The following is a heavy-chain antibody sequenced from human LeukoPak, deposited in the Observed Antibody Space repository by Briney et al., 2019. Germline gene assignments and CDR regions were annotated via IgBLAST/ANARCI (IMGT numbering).Heavy chain of an antibody. CDR3: AGITMVRGDY. V-gene: IGHV4-39*07. CDR1: GGSISSSSYY. Sequence: SETLSLTCTVSGGSISSSSYYWGWIRQPPGKGLEWIGSIYYSGSTYYNPSLKSRVTISVDTSKSQFSLKLSSVTAADTAVYYCAGITMVRGDYWGQGTLVTVSS. J-gene: IGHJ4*02. D-gene: IGHD3-10*01. CDR2: IYYSGST.